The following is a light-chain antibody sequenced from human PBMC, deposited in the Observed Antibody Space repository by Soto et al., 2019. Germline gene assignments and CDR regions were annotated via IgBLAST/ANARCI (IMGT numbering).Light chain of an antibody. CDR3: LQYSTYSWT. CDR1: QRIDRR. V-gene: IGKV1-5*01. CDR2: DGS. J-gene: IGKJ1*01. Sequence: DIQMTQSPSTLSASVGDRVTITCRASQRIDRRLAWYQQKPGKAPKLVIYDGSTLEGGVPSRCSVRGSGTEFTLTIASLQPDDFATYYWLQYSTYSWTFGQGTRVEIK.